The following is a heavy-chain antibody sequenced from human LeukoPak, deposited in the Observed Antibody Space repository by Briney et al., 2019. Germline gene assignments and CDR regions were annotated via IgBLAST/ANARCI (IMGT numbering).Heavy chain of an antibody. V-gene: IGHV3-11*01. CDR1: GFTFSDYY. CDR3: ARRAGAYSHPYDY. Sequence: PGGSLRLSCAASGFTFSDYYMSWIRQAPGKGLEWVSYISSSGSTIYYADSVKGRFTISRDNSKNALYLQMNSLRAEDTAVYYCARRAGAYSHPYDYWGQGTLVTVSS. CDR2: ISSSGSTI. J-gene: IGHJ4*02. D-gene: IGHD4/OR15-4a*01.